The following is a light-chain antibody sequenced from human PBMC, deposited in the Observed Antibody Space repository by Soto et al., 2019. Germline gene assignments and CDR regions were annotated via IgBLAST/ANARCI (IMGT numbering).Light chain of an antibody. CDR1: MGLWTY. CDR3: QQTYTFPWT. CDR2: AAS. Sequence: DVLMTQSPSSLSASVGDRVTITCRASMGLWTYLNWYQHKPGKAPKLLIYAASTLQSGVPSRFSGSGFGTDFSLTITSLQPEDSATYTCQQTYTFPWTFGQGTKVEIQ. V-gene: IGKV1-39*01. J-gene: IGKJ1*01.